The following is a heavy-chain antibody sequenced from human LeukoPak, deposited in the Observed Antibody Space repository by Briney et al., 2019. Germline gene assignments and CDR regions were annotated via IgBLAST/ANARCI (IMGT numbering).Heavy chain of an antibody. CDR3: ARVKVGITYWFDR. CDR2: LYSGGST. CDR1: GFTVNYNY. J-gene: IGHJ5*02. V-gene: IGHV3-66*01. Sequence: QTGGSLRLSCAASGFTVNYNYMSWVRQAPGKGLEWVSVLYSGGSTYYADSVKGRFTISRDDSKNTVYLQINSLRVEDTAVYYCARVKVGITYWFDRWGQGTLVTVSS. D-gene: IGHD1-26*01.